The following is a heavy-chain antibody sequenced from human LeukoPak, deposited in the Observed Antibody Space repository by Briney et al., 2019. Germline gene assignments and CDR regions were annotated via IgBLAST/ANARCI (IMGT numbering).Heavy chain of an antibody. CDR2: INSGNGNT. J-gene: IGHJ4*02. CDR1: GYTFTNYA. V-gene: IGHV1-3*01. Sequence: ASVKVSCKASGYTFTNYAMHWVRQAPGQRLEWMGWINSGNGNTKYSQKFQGRVTITADESTSTAYMELSSLRSEDAAVYYCVRNHLGGWGQGTLVTVS. CDR3: VRNHLGG. D-gene: IGHD3-16*01.